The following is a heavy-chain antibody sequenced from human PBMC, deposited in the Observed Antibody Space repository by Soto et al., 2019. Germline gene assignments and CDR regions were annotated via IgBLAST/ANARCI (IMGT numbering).Heavy chain of an antibody. CDR3: AKDLTTVVILDY. CDR1: GFTFSSYT. J-gene: IGHJ4*02. V-gene: IGHV3-21*01. CDR2: ISSGSSYI. Sequence: GGSLRLSGAASGFTFSSYTMNWVRQAPGKGLEWVSSISSGSSYIYYADSVKGRFTISRDNAKNSLYLQMNSLRAEDTAVYYCAKDLTTVVILDYWGQGTLVTVSS. D-gene: IGHD4-17*01.